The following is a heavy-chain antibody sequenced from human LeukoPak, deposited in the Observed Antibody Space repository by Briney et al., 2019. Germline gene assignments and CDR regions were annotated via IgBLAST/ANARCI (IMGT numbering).Heavy chain of an antibody. V-gene: IGHV4-4*07. CDR2: IYITGST. J-gene: IGHJ4*02. CDR1: GGSISSYY. D-gene: IGHD3-3*01. Sequence: PSETLSLTCTVSGGSISSYYLSWFRQPAGKGLEGIGRIYITGSTYYNPSLKSRVTMSVATSKRQCSLRLRSVTAADTAVYYCARSGGDFWSGSFGYLDYWGQGTLVTVSS. CDR3: ARSGGDFWSGSFGYLDY.